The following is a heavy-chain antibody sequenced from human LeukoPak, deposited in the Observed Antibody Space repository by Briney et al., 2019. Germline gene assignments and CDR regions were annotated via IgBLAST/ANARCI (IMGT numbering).Heavy chain of an antibody. CDR1: GFTFSSLW. V-gene: IGHV3-7*03. CDR3: TRVFGGYDVSDY. CDR2: KKKDGSQK. D-gene: IGHD3-3*01. J-gene: IGHJ4*02. Sequence: PGGSLRHSCAAPGFTFSSLWMSRVRQAPGKVLEWVANKKKDGSQKYYVDSVEGRFTISRDNAKNSLYLQMDSLRVDDTAVYYCTRVFGGYDVSDYWGQGTLVTVSS.